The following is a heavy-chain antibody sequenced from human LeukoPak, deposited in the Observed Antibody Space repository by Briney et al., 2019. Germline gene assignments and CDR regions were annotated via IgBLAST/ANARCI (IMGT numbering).Heavy chain of an antibody. CDR2: IYYSGST. J-gene: IGHJ4*02. D-gene: IGHD3-22*01. V-gene: IGHV4-59*01. Sequence: SETLSLTCTVSGGSISSYYWSWIRQPPGKGLECIGYIYYSGSTNYNPSLKSRVTISVDTSKNQFSLKLSSVTAADTAVYYCARRTYFYDSRGYYFDNWGQGTLVTVSS. CDR1: GGSISSYY. CDR3: ARRTYFYDSRGYYFDN.